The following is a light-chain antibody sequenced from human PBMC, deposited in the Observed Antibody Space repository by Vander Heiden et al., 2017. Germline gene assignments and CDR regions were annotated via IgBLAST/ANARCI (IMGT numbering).Light chain of an antibody. V-gene: IGKV1-5*03. Sequence: IQMTQSPSTLSASVGDRVTITCRASQSISHWLAWYQQKPGKAPKLLIYKASSLQSGVPSSFSGSGSGTEFTLTISSLQPNDFATYYCQQYNNFPGTFGQGTKVEIK. CDR2: KAS. CDR1: QSISHW. J-gene: IGKJ1*01. CDR3: QQYNNFPGT.